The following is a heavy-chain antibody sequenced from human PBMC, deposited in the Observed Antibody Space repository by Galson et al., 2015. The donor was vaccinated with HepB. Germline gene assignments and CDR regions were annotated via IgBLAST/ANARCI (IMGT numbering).Heavy chain of an antibody. D-gene: IGHD4-17*01. CDR3: AGGGDYVDYFDY. CDR2: ISSSSSYT. CDR1: GFTFSDYY. J-gene: IGHJ4*02. Sequence: SLRLSCAASGFTFSDYYMSWIRQAPGKGLEWVSYISSSSSYTNYADSVKGRFTISRDNAKYSLYLQMNSLRAEDTAVYYCAGGGDYVDYFDYWGQGTLVTVSS. V-gene: IGHV3-11*03.